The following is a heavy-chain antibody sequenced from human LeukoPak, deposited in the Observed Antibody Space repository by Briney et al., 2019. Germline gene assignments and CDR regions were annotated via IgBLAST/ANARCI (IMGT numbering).Heavy chain of an antibody. J-gene: IGHJ6*03. Sequence: SETLSLTCTVSGGSITNTNYYWAWIRQPPGEGLEWIGSVYHSGITYYTPSLKSRVSISVDTSKNQFSLKLSSVTAADTAVYYCARSNFEVAGHNDFYYYYYMDVWGKGTTVTVSS. CDR3: ARSNFEVAGHNDFYYYYYMDV. V-gene: IGHV4-39*07. CDR2: VYHSGIT. D-gene: IGHD3-9*01. CDR1: GGSITNTNYY.